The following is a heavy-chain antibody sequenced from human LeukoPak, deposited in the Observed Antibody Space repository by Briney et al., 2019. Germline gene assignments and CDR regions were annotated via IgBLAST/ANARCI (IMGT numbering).Heavy chain of an antibody. CDR3: ARITGEFCGSSSCHAASSYFYYMDV. J-gene: IGHJ6*03. D-gene: IGHD2-2*01. Sequence: GGSLRLSCAASGFTFSSYSINWVRQAPGKGLEWVSYISSSSSTTYLADSVKGRFTISRDNAKNSVYLHMNTLRAKDTAVYFCARITGEFCGSSSCHAASSYFYYMDVWGKGTMVTVSS. CDR2: ISSSSSTT. CDR1: GFTFSSYS. V-gene: IGHV3-48*04.